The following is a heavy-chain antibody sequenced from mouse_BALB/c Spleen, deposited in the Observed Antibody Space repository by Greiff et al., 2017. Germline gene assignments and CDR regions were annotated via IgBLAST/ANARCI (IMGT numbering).Heavy chain of an antibody. CDR1: GYAFRSSW. CDR2: IYPGDGDT. J-gene: IGHJ3*01. Sequence: VQLQQSGPELVKPGASVKISCKASGYAFRSSWMNWVKQRPGQGLEWIGRIYPGDGDTNYNGKFKGKATLTADKSSSTAYMQLSSLTSVDSAVYFCARSEVYSSWFAYWGQGTRVTVSA. V-gene: IGHV1-82*01. D-gene: IGHD1-1*01. CDR3: ARSEVYSSWFAY.